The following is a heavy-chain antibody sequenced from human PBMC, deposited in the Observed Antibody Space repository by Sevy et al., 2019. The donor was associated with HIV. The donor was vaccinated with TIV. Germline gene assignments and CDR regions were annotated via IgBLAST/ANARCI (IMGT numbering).Heavy chain of an antibody. CDR2: LSFGCGKI. J-gene: IGHJ4*02. D-gene: IGHD2-2*01. V-gene: IGHV3-23*01. CDR3: AREGCSRPHDY. Sequence: GGYLRLSCAASGFAFYDYSMSWIRQAPGKGLEWVATLSFGCGKINYADSVKGRLTISRDNSKNSFYLQMDNLRVEDTALYYCAREGCSRPHDYWGQGTRVTVSS. CDR1: GFAFYDYS.